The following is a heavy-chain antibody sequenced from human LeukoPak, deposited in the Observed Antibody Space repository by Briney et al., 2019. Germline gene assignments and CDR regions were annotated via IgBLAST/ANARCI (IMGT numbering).Heavy chain of an antibody. V-gene: IGHV4-59*01. CDR3: ASVPKLSYGSGSPIFDY. J-gene: IGHJ4*02. CDR2: IYYSGST. D-gene: IGHD3-10*01. Sequence: SETLSLTCAVYGGSFSGYYWSWIRQPPGKGLEWIGYIYYSGSTNYNPSLKSRVTISVDTSKNQFSLKLSSVTAADTAVYYCASVPKLSYGSGSPIFDYWGQGTLVTVSS. CDR1: GGSFSGYY.